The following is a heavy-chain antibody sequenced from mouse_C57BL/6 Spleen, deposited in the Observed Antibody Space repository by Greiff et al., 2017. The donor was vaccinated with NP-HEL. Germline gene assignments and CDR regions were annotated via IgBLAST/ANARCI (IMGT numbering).Heavy chain of an antibody. CDR2: INPDSSTI. D-gene: IGHD2-4*01. CDR3: AREGYDYDVGGLGYFDV. V-gene: IGHV4-1*01. CDR1: GIDFSRYW. Sequence: EVKVVESGGGLVQPGGSLKLSCAASGIDFSRYWMSWVRRAPGKGLEWIGEINPDSSTINYAPSLKDKFIISRDNAKNTLYLQMSKVRSEDTALYYWAREGYDYDVGGLGYFDVWGTGTTVTVSS. J-gene: IGHJ1*03.